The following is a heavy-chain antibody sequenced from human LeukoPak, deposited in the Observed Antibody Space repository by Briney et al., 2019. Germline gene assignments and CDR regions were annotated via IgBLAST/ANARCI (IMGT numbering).Heavy chain of an antibody. D-gene: IGHD3-9*01. Sequence: GGSLRLSCAASGFTFRSYAMHWVRQAPGKGLEWVALISYDGYNKYYAGSVKGRFTISRDNSKNTLYLQMNSLRTEDTAVYYCARETIRYFVYWGQGTLVTVSS. CDR1: GFTFRSYA. J-gene: IGHJ4*02. CDR3: ARETIRYFVY. CDR2: ISYDGYNK. V-gene: IGHV3-30-3*01.